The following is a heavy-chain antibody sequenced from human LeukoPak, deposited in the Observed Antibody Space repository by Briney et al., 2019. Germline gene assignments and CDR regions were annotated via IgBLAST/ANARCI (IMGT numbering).Heavy chain of an antibody. Sequence: SETLSLTCAVSGHSISSGYYWGWIRQPPGKGLEWIGSIYHSGSTYYNPSLKSRVTISLDTSKNQFSLKLSSVTAADTAVYYCARGVVVVPAARPAFFDYWGQGTLVTVSS. J-gene: IGHJ4*02. V-gene: IGHV4-38-2*01. D-gene: IGHD2-2*01. CDR1: GHSISSGYY. CDR3: ARGVVVVPAARPAFFDY. CDR2: IYHSGST.